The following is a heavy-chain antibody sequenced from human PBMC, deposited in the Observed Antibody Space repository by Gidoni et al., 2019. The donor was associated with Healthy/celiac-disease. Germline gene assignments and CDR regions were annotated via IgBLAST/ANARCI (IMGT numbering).Heavy chain of an antibody. Sequence: QVQLVESGGGVVQPGRSLRLSCAASGFTFSSYGMHVVRQAPGKGLEWVAVISYDGSNKYYADSVKGRFTISRDNSKNTLYLQMNSLRAEDTAVYYCVLWLVPTDGMDVWGQGTTVTVSS. CDR1: GFTFSSYG. D-gene: IGHD6-19*01. CDR3: VLWLVPTDGMDV. J-gene: IGHJ6*02. CDR2: ISYDGSNK. V-gene: IGHV3-30*03.